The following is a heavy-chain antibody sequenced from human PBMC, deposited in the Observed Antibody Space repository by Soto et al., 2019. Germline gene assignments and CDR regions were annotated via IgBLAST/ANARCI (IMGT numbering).Heavy chain of an antibody. D-gene: IGHD5-12*01. CDR2: INPNSGGT. Sequence: ASVKVSCKASGYTFTGYYMHWVRQAPGQGLEWMGWINPNSGGTNYAQKFQGWVTMTRDTSISTAYMELSRLRSDDTAVYYCARSPRESYSGYDYYYYGMDVWGQGTTVTVCS. CDR1: GYTFTGYY. J-gene: IGHJ6*02. CDR3: ARSPRESYSGYDYYYYGMDV. V-gene: IGHV1-2*04.